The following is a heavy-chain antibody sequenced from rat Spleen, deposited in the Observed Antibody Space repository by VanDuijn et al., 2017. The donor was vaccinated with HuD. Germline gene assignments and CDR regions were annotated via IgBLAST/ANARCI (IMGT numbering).Heavy chain of an antibody. CDR2: MWSGGST. V-gene: IGHV2-45*01. D-gene: IGHD2-7*01. Sequence: QVQLKESGPGLVQPSETLSLTCTVSGFSLTSYNVHWVRQPPGRGLEWMGVMWSGGSTDYNSTIKSRLSISSDTSKSQVFFKMNSLQTEDTAIYFCTRSLASYWYFDFWGPGTMVTVSS. J-gene: IGHJ1*01. CDR3: TRSLASYWYFDF. CDR1: GFSLTSYN.